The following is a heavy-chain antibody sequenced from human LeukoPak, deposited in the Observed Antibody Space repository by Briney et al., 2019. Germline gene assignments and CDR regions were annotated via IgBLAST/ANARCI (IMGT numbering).Heavy chain of an antibody. CDR3: ARARDFLWFDP. J-gene: IGHJ5*02. CDR2: IYYSGST. V-gene: IGHV4-31*03. D-gene: IGHD2/OR15-2a*01. CDR1: GGSISSGGYY. Sequence: SETLSLTCTVSGGSISSGGYYWSWIRQHPRKGLEWIGYIYYSGSTYYNPSLKSRVTISVDTSKNQFSLKLSSVTAADTAVYYCARARDFLWFDPWGQGTLVTVSS.